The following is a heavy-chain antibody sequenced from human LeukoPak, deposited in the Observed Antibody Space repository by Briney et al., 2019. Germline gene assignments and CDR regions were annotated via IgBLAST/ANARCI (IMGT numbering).Heavy chain of an antibody. J-gene: IGHJ5*02. CDR2: IFYSGIT. CDR1: GGSISSYY. CDR3: ARDSGSYPHWFAP. Sequence: SETLSLTCTVSGGSISSYYWNWIRQPPGKGLECIGYIFYSGITNYNPSLKSRVTISVDTSKKQFSLKLTSVTAADTAVYYCARDSGSYPHWFAPWGQGTLVTVSS. V-gene: IGHV4-59*01. D-gene: IGHD1-26*01.